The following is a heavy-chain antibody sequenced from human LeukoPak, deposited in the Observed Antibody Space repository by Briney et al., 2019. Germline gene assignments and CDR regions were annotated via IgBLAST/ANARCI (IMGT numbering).Heavy chain of an antibody. CDR3: ARDAYYDSSGYYYGLNYYYYGMDV. CDR2: ISSSGSTI. V-gene: IGHV3-48*03. CDR1: GFTFSSYE. J-gene: IGHJ6*02. D-gene: IGHD3-22*01. Sequence: GGSLRLSCAASGFTFSSYEMNWVRQAPGKGLEWVSYISSSGSTIYYADSAKGRFTISRDNAKNSLYLQMNSLRAEDTAVYYCARDAYYDSSGYYYGLNYYYYGMDVWGQGTTVTVSS.